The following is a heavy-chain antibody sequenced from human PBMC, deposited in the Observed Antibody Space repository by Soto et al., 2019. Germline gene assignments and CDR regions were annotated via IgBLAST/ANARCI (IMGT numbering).Heavy chain of an antibody. Sequence: QAQLVQSGAEVRKPGASVKVSCKASGYTFYSHSISWVRQAPGQGLEWMGRINADYGNTQDAQKFRGRATMPTDTSTTTVYMELTNLRSDDTAVYYCARCIQGDYYYGMDVWGQGTTVTVSS. V-gene: IGHV1-18*01. D-gene: IGHD5-18*01. CDR1: GYTFYSHS. J-gene: IGHJ6*02. CDR3: ARCIQGDYYYGMDV. CDR2: INADYGNT.